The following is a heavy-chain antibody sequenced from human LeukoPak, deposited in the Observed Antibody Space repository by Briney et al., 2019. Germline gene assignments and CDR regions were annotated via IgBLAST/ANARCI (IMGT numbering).Heavy chain of an antibody. Sequence: SETLSLTCTVSGGSISSSSYYWGWIRQPPGKGLEWIGSIYHSGSTYYNPSLKSRVTISVDTSKNQFSLKLSSVTAADTAVYYCARDVYYYDSSGYSPNWFDPWGQGTLVTVSS. CDR3: ARDVYYYDSSGYSPNWFDP. CDR1: GGSISSSSYY. V-gene: IGHV4-39*07. CDR2: IYHSGST. D-gene: IGHD3-22*01. J-gene: IGHJ5*02.